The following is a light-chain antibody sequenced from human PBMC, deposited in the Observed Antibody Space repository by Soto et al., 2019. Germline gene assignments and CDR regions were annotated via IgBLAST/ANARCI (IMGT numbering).Light chain of an antibody. Sequence: EILMTQSPATLSVSPGERATLSCRASESISNKLAWYQQKPGQAPRLLIYDASTRATGIPARFSGSGSGTEFTLTISSLQSEDFAAYYCQQYNNWPPVYTFGQGTNLDIK. J-gene: IGKJ2*01. CDR1: ESISNK. CDR3: QQYNNWPPVYT. V-gene: IGKV3D-15*01. CDR2: DAS.